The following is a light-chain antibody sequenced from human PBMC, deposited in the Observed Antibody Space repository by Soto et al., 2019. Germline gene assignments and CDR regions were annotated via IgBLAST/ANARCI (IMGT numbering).Light chain of an antibody. J-gene: IGKJ4*01. CDR3: QQSYSSLVS. CDR2: TSS. V-gene: IGKV1-39*01. Sequence: IEMTQSPASLSASVGDRVTITCRASQTIATYLNWFQHKSGRAPKLLIYTSSSVNSGVSSRFRGSGSGTDFTLTINDVQPEDSATYYCQQSYSSLVSVGAGTKVEIK. CDR1: QTIATY.